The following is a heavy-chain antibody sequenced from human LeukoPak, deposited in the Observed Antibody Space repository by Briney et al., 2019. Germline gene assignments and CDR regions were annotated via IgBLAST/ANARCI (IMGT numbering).Heavy chain of an antibody. CDR3: ARRYTGYGILDY. CDR1: GFTFSSFI. V-gene: IGHV3-48*04. J-gene: IGHJ4*02. Sequence: GGSLRLSCAASGFTFSSFIMNWVRQAPGKGLEWVSYIGDNSAICYADSVKGRFTISRDNSKNSLYLQMNSLRAEDTAVYYCARRYTGYGILDYWGQGTLVTVSS. D-gene: IGHD5-12*01. CDR2: IGDNSAI.